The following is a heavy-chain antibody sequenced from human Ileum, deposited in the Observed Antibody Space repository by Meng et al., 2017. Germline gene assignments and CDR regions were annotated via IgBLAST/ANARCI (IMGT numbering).Heavy chain of an antibody. J-gene: IGHJ4*02. CDR1: GVSDSIGHYF. CDR2: IYSSRVP. V-gene: IGHV4-31*03. D-gene: IGHD5/OR15-5a*01. Sequence: QVPLPDACPALSKPSQTLSHTCTVSGVSDSIGHYFGGSFRQHPEKVLWCIGFIYSSRVPDYSSALSGRFTISLDTSKNQFALSLNSITAACTSIYYCTRGNVIYEPPSYWGQGTLVTVSS. CDR3: TRGNVIYEPPSY.